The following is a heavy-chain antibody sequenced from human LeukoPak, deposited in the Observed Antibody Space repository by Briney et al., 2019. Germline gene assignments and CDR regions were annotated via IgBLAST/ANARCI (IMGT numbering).Heavy chain of an antibody. Sequence: SETLSLTCTVSGDSISSYYWSWIRQPPGKGLEWIGYIYYSGTTNYNPSLKSRVTISVDTSKNQFSLKLSSVTAADTAVYYCARGSGNYGYFYYYYGMDVWGQGTTVTVSS. J-gene: IGHJ6*02. V-gene: IGHV4-59*01. CDR2: IYYSGTT. CDR1: GDSISSYY. CDR3: ARGSGNYGYFYYYYGMDV. D-gene: IGHD5-18*01.